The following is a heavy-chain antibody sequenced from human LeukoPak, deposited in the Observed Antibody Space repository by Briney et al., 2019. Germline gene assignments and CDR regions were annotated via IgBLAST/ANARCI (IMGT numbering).Heavy chain of an antibody. Sequence: GXALKISCKGSGSRFTSYWIGGVRQMPGKGLEGMGIIYPGDSDTRYSASFQGQVTISANKSSSTAYLQWSSLKASDTAMYYCARRITVTPNFYFDYWGQGTLVTVSS. CDR1: GSRFTSYW. CDR2: IYPGDSDT. V-gene: IGHV5-51*01. J-gene: IGHJ4*02. CDR3: ARRITVTPNFYFDY. D-gene: IGHD4-17*01.